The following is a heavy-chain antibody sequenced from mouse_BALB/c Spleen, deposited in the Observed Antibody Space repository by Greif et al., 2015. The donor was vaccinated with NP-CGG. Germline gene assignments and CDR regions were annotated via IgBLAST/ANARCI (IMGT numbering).Heavy chain of an antibody. CDR1: GFNIKDTY. V-gene: IGHV14-3*02. CDR2: IDPANGNT. D-gene: IGHD2-14*01. Sequence: EVQVVESGAELVKPGASVKLSCTASGFNIKDTYMHWVKQRPEQGLEWIGRIDPANGNTKYDPKFQGKATITADTSSNTAYLQLSSLTSEDTAVYYCARYYRYPYYAMDYWGQVTSVTVSS. J-gene: IGHJ4*01. CDR3: ARYYRYPYYAMDY.